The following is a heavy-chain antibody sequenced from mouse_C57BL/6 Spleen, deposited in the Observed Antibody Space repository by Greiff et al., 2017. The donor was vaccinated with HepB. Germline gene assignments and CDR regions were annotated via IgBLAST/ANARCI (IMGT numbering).Heavy chain of an antibody. Sequence: VKLMESGPELVKPGASVKISCKASGYAFSSSWMNWVKQRPGKGLEWIGRIYPGDGDTNYNGKFKGKATLTADKSSSTAYMPLSSRTSEDSAVYFCARSSSYWYFDVEGRGTTVTV. CDR1: GYAFSSSW. CDR3: ARSSSYWYFDV. CDR2: IYPGDGDT. J-gene: IGHJ1*03. V-gene: IGHV1-82*01. D-gene: IGHD1-1*01.